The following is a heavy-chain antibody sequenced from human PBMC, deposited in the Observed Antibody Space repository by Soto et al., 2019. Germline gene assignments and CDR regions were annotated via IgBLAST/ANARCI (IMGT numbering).Heavy chain of an antibody. D-gene: IGHD1-26*01. V-gene: IGHV4-59*01. J-gene: IGHJ4*02. CDR3: ARDKGGWPDY. CDR1: GGSLSTYY. Sequence: PSETLSRTCTVSGGSLSTYYWSWIRQPPGKGLEWIGYIYYTGSTHYNPSLKSRVSISLDTSKNHFSLQLTSVTAADTAVYYCARDKGGWPDYWGQGTLVTVSS. CDR2: IYYTGST.